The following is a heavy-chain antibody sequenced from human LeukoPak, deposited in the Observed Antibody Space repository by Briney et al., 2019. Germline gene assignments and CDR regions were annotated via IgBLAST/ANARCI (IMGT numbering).Heavy chain of an antibody. V-gene: IGHV3-74*01. Sequence: GGSLRLSCAASGFTLNNYWMHWVRQAPGKGLVWVSRINSDGRTTNYADSVKGRFTISRDTAKNTLYLQMNSLRAEDTAVYYCARAQDTYNSLYFDYWGQGTPVTVSS. CDR2: INSDGRTT. J-gene: IGHJ4*02. CDR1: GFTLNNYW. CDR3: ARAQDTYNSLYFDY. D-gene: IGHD5-24*01.